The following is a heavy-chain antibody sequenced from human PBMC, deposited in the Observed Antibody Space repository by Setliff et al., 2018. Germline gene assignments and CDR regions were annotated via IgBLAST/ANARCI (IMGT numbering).Heavy chain of an antibody. J-gene: IGHJ5*02. CDR3: ARIMGIVGDNWFDP. Sequence: ASVKVSCKASGYTFTGYYMHWVRQAPGQGLEWMGRINPNSGGTIYAQKFQGRVTMTRDTSISTAYMELSRLRSDDTAVYYCARIMGIVGDNWFDPWGQGTLVTVSS. V-gene: IGHV1-2*06. D-gene: IGHD1-26*01. CDR2: INPNSGGT. CDR1: GYTFTGYY.